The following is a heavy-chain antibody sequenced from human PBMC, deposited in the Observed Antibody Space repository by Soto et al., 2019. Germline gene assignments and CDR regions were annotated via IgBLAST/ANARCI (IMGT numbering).Heavy chain of an antibody. Sequence: EVQLVESGGGLIQPGGSLRLSCTASGFTFSTYHMNWDRQAPGKGLERVSYISGSGRSKLYADSVKGRFTISRDNANNSRYLHMNSRRDDDTAVYDFARDCGTGYCMDVWGQGTTVTVSS. V-gene: IGHV3-48*02. CDR1: GFTFSTYH. J-gene: IGHJ6*02. D-gene: IGHD1-1*01. CDR2: ISGSGRSK. CDR3: ARDCGTGYCMDV.